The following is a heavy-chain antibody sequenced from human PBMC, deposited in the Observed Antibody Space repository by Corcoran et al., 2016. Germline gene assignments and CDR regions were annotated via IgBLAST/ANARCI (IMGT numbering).Heavy chain of an antibody. D-gene: IGHD6-19*01. CDR2: ISWNSGQI. J-gene: IGHJ6*02. Sequence: EVQLVESGGGLVQPGRSLRLSCAASGFIFDDYGMHWVRQAPGKGLEWVSGISWNSGQIVSADSVKGRFTISRDNAKNSLYMQMNSVRGEDTALYYCAKDRANKWLAHYYYDYGMDVWGQGTTVIVSS. CDR3: AKDRANKWLAHYYYDYGMDV. V-gene: IGHV3-9*01. CDR1: GFIFDDYG.